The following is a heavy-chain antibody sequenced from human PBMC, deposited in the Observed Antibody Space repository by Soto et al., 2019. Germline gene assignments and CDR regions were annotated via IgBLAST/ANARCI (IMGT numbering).Heavy chain of an antibody. V-gene: IGHV3-30*18. CDR1: GFTFSTYT. D-gene: IGHD1-7*01. CDR3: AKDKAGTTPYYFDN. J-gene: IGHJ4*02. CDR2: VIYDGSDK. Sequence: QVQLVESGGGVVQPGRSLRLSCVASGFTFSTYTVHWVRQAPGKGLEWVAAVIYDGSDKYYADSVKGRFTISRDNSKNTLYLQMNNLRLEDTAVYYCAKDKAGTTPYYFDNGGQGTLVTVAS.